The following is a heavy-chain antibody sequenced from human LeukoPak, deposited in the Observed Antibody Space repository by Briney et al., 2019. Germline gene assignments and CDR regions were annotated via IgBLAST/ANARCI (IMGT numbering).Heavy chain of an antibody. CDR2: INTNTGNP. CDR1: GYTFTSYA. D-gene: IGHD3-16*01. Sequence: ASVKVSCKASGYTFTSYAMNWVRQAPGQGLEWMGWINTNTGNPTYAQGFTGRFVFSLDTSVSTAYLQISGLKAEDTAVYYCARPTLWGSYWYFDYWGQGTLVTVSS. V-gene: IGHV7-4-1*02. J-gene: IGHJ4*02. CDR3: ARPTLWGSYWYFDY.